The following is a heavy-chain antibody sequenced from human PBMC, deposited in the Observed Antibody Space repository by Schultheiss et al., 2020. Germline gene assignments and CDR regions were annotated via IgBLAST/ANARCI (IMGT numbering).Heavy chain of an antibody. V-gene: IGHV3-7*01. CDR3: ARDPGIPARGTVGYFDH. D-gene: IGHD6-13*01. CDR2: IKQDGSDK. CDR1: GFTFSTYL. Sequence: GWSLRLSWAASGFTFSTYLMSWVRQAPGKGLEWVAHIKQDGSDKYYVASVKGRFTISRDNAEKSLYLHMNSLRAEDTAVYYCARDPGIPARGTVGYFDHWGQGTLVTISS. J-gene: IGHJ4*02.